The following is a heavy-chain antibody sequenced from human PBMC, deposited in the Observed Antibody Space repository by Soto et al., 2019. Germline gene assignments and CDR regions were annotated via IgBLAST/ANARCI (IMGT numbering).Heavy chain of an antibody. CDR3: ARDQEAVQAAMSSLTSLDY. J-gene: IGHJ4*02. D-gene: IGHD2-2*01. Sequence: QVQLVQSGAEVKKPGSSVKVSCKASGGTFSSYAISWVRQAHGQGLEWMGGIIPIFGTANYAQKFQGRVTITADESTSKAYMELSSLRSEDTAVYYCARDQEAVQAAMSSLTSLDYGGQGTLVTVSS. CDR2: IIPIFGTA. CDR1: GGTFSSYA. V-gene: IGHV1-69*01.